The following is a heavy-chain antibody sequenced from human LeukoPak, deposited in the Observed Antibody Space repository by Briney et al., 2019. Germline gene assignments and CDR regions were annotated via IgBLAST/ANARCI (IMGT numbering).Heavy chain of an antibody. J-gene: IGHJ4*02. CDR2: IRYDGSNK. CDR1: GFTFSSYA. D-gene: IGHD3-10*01. V-gene: IGHV3-30*02. Sequence: KPGGSLRLSCAASGFTFSSYAMSWVRQAPGKGLEWVAFIRYDGSNKYYADSVKGRFTISRDNSKNTLYLQMNSLRAEDTAVYYCAKDRVGYGSGRPKPPDYWGQGTLVTVSS. CDR3: AKDRVGYGSGRPKPPDY.